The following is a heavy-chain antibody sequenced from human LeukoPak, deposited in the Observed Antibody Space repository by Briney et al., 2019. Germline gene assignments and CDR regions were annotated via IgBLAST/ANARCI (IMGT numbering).Heavy chain of an antibody. Sequence: PGGSLRLSCSASQFTFTYYAMTWVRQAPGKGLEWVAGISGSGEYTYYVGSVKGRFTISRDNYKNTLYLQLNSLRVEDTAVYYCAKEIYAYGSRGFDYWGQGNPVTVSS. CDR3: AKEIYAYGSRGFDY. V-gene: IGHV3-23*01. CDR1: QFTFTYYA. D-gene: IGHD3-10*01. J-gene: IGHJ4*02. CDR2: ISGSGEYT.